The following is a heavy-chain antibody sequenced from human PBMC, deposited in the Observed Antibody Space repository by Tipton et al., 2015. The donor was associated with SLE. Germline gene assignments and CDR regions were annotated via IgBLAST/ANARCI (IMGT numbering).Heavy chain of an antibody. V-gene: IGHV3-23*01. D-gene: IGHD3-9*01. CDR2: ISGSGGST. CDR1: GFTFSSYA. Sequence: GSLRLSCAASGFTFSSYAMSWVRQAPGKGLEWVSAISGSGGSTYYADSVKGRFTISRDNSKNTLYLQMNSLRAEDTAVYYCAKSGSVLRYFEVDYWGQGTLVTVSS. CDR3: AKSGSVLRYFEVDY. J-gene: IGHJ4*02.